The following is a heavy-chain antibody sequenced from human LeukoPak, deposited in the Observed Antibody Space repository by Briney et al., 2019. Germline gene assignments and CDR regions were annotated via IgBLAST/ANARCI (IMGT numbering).Heavy chain of an antibody. J-gene: IGHJ4*02. V-gene: IGHV3-30-3*01. CDR1: GFTFSSYA. D-gene: IGHD3-22*01. Sequence: GGSLRLSCAASGFTFSSYAMHWVRQAPGKGLEWVAVISYDGSNKYYADSVKGRFTISRDNSKNTLYLQMNSLRAEDTAVYYCARDFDSSYFDHWGQGTLVTVSS. CDR3: ARDFDSSYFDH. CDR2: ISYDGSNK.